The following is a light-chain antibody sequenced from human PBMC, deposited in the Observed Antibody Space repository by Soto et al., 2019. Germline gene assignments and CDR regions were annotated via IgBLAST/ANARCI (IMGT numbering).Light chain of an antibody. J-gene: IGKJ4*01. Sequence: EIVMTQSPATLSVSPGERATLSCRASQSVSSYLAWYQQKPGQAPRLLIYGASTRATGIPARFSGSGSGTEFTLTINSLQSEDFAIYYCQQYNNWPLTFGGGTKAEIK. CDR1: QSVSSY. V-gene: IGKV3D-15*01. CDR2: GAS. CDR3: QQYNNWPLT.